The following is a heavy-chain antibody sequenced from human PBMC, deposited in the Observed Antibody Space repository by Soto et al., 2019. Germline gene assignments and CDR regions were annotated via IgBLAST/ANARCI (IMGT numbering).Heavy chain of an antibody. Sequence: GGSLRLSCAASGFAFNSYEMDWVRQAPGKGLEWVAYIKSGGNTKFYVDSVKGRFTISRDDAKNSLYLDMNSLRAEDTAVYYCVKEKSVMYSGYDAFDVWGQGTMVTVSS. V-gene: IGHV3-48*03. CDR2: IKSGGNTK. CDR1: GFAFNSYE. D-gene: IGHD5-12*01. J-gene: IGHJ3*01. CDR3: VKEKSVMYSGYDAFDV.